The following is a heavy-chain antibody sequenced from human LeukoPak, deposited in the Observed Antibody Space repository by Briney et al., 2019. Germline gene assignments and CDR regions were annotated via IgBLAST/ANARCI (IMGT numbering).Heavy chain of an antibody. D-gene: IGHD3-22*01. CDR3: ARERNYFDSSGYRHSVFDY. CDR2: IYYSGST. J-gene: IGHJ4*02. V-gene: IGHV4-39*07. Sequence: SETLSLICTVSGGSISSSDYYWGWIRQPPGKALEWIESIYYSGSTYYNPSLKSRVIVSVDTSKNHFSLNLSSVTAADTAVYDCARERNYFDSSGYRHSVFDYWGQGILVTVSS. CDR1: GGSISSSDYY.